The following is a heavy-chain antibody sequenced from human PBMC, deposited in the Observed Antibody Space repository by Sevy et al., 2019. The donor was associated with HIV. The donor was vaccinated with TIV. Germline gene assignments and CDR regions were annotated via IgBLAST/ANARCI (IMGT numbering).Heavy chain of an antibody. D-gene: IGHD6-19*01. V-gene: IGHV3-30*09. CDR2: MSYDGSTR. CDR3: ARDAGYSTAWYAGD. J-gene: IGHJ4*02. Sequence: GGSLRLSCAASGFSISPYAFHWVRQAPGKGLEWVALMSYDGSTRYYADSAKGRFAISKDNSKNTLYLQMNSLRIEDRAIYYCARDAGYSTAWYAGDWGQGTLVTVSS. CDR1: GFSISPYA.